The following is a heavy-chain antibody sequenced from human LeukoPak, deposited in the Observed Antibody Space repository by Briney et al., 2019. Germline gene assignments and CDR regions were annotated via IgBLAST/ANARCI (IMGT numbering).Heavy chain of an antibody. D-gene: IGHD3-22*01. Sequence: PSETPSLTCTVSGGSISSYHWSWIRQPPGKGLEWIGYIYYSGNTNYNPSLKSRVTISVDTSKNQFSLKLSSVTAADTAVYYCAASTRSGIGGYYLPWFDPWGQGTLVTVSS. J-gene: IGHJ5*02. V-gene: IGHV4-59*01. CDR1: GGSISSYH. CDR3: AASTRSGIGGYYLPWFDP. CDR2: IYYSGNT.